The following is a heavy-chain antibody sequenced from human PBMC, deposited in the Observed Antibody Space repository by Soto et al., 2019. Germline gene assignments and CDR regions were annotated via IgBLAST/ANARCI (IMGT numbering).Heavy chain of an antibody. Sequence: ASVKVSCKASGYTFTSYGISWVRQAPGQGPEWMGWMNPNSGNTGYAQKFQGRVTMTRNTSISTAYMELSSLRSEDTAVYYCARGPARLAIFGVVNYYYYYMDVWGKGTTVTVSS. CDR1: GYTFTSYG. CDR2: MNPNSGNT. D-gene: IGHD3-3*01. J-gene: IGHJ6*03. CDR3: ARGPARLAIFGVVNYYYYYMDV. V-gene: IGHV1-8*02.